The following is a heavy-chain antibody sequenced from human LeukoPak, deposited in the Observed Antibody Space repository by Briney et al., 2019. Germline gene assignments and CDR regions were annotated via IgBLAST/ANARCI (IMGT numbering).Heavy chain of an antibody. V-gene: IGHV3-33*01. CDR3: ARDHYDSSGYPDY. CDR1: GFTFSSYG. D-gene: IGHD3-22*01. CDR2: IWYDGSNK. J-gene: IGHJ4*02. Sequence: PGGSLRLSCAASGFTFSSYGMHWVRQASGKGLEWVAVIWYDGSNKYYADSVKGRFTISRDNSKNTLYLQMNSLRAEDTAVYYCARDHYDSSGYPDYWGQGTLVTVSS.